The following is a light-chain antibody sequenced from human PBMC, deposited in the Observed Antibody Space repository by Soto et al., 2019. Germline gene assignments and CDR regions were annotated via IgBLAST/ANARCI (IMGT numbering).Light chain of an antibody. CDR1: QSVSSN. Sequence: EIVMTQSPATLSVSPGERATLSCRASQSVSSNLAWYQQKPGQAPRLLIYGASTRATGIPARFSGSGSGTEFTLTISSLQSKDFAGYYCQQYNNWPPLTFGGGTKVEIK. J-gene: IGKJ4*01. V-gene: IGKV3-15*01. CDR2: GAS. CDR3: QQYNNWPPLT.